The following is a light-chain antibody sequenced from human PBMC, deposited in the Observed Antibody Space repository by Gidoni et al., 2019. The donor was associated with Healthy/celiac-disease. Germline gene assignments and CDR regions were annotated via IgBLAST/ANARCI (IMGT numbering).Light chain of an antibody. CDR1: QSISSY. V-gene: IGKV1-39*01. Sequence: GDRVTITCRASQSISSYLNWYQQKPGKAPKLLIYAASSSQSGVPSRFSGSGSGTDFTLTISSLQPEDFATYYCQQSYSTPGTFGPGTKVDIK. CDR3: QQSYSTPGT. CDR2: AAS. J-gene: IGKJ3*01.